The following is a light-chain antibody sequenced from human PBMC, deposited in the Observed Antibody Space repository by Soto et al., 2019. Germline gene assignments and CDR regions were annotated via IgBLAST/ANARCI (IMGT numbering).Light chain of an antibody. J-gene: IGLJ1*01. Sequence: QSALTQPASVTGSPGPSITISWTGTSSAVLAYNYVSWYQQQSGKAHKLVVYEVSNRSSGVSNRFFFFKSGNMDSLTISRLQAEDEADYACRSYTISSTLVFGTGTQVTLL. CDR3: RSYTISSTLV. CDR1: SSAVLAYNY. CDR2: EVS. V-gene: IGLV2-14*01.